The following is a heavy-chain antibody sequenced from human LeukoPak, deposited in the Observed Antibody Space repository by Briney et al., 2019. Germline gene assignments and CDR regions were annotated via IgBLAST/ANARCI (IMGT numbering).Heavy chain of an antibody. CDR3: ARGLYGYCSSTSCSFDY. Sequence: GESLKFSCKGSGYSFTSYWIGWVRQMPGKGLEWMGIIYSGDSATRYSPSFQGQVTISADKSISTAYLQWSSLKASDTAMYYCARGLYGYCSSTSCSFDYWGQGTLVTVSS. J-gene: IGHJ4*02. V-gene: IGHV5-51*01. CDR2: IYSGDSAT. CDR1: GYSFTSYW. D-gene: IGHD2-2*03.